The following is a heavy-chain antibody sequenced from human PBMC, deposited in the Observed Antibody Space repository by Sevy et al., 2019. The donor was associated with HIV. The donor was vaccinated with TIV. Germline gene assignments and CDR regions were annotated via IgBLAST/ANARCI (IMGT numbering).Heavy chain of an antibody. CDR2: LSFDGGKI. CDR1: GFNFNIYS. J-gene: IGHJ4*02. D-gene: IGHD2-8*01. V-gene: IGHV3-23*01. Sequence: GGSLRLSCAVSGFNFNIYSMSWVRQAPGKGLEWVSTLSFDGGKINYADSVKGRFIISRDDSKNTLYLQMNSLGAEDTAVYFCAREGCTRPHDYWGQGTLVTVSS. CDR3: AREGCTRPHDY.